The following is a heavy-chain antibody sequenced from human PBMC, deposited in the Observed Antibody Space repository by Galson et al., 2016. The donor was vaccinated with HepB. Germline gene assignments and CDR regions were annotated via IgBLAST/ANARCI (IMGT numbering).Heavy chain of an antibody. D-gene: IGHD3-10*01. V-gene: IGHV3-30*18. CDR1: AFTFSSYG. CDR2: ISYDGRTK. J-gene: IGHJ4*02. CDR3: AKPRENTYGSGSLDY. Sequence: SLRLSCAASAFTFSSYGMHWVRQAPGKGLEWVAIISYDGRTKYYADSVKGRFTISRDNSKTTLYLQMNSLRSEDTAVYYCAKPRENTYGSGSLDYWGQGTLVTVSS.